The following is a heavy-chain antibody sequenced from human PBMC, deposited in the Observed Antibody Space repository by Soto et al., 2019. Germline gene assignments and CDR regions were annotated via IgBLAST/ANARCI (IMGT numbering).Heavy chain of an antibody. CDR3: AKSGGYNYGYQETDY. CDR2: ISGSGGST. CDR1: GFTFSSYA. V-gene: IGHV3-23*01. Sequence: EVQLLESGGGLVQPGGSLRLSCAASGFTFSSYAMSWVRQAPGKGLEWVSAISGSGGSTYYADSVKGRFTISRDNSKNTLYLPMNSLRAEDTAVYYCAKSGGYNYGYQETDYWGQGTLVTVSS. J-gene: IGHJ4*02. D-gene: IGHD5-18*01.